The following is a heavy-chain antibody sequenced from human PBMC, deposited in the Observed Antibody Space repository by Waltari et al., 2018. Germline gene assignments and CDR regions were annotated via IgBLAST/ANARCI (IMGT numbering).Heavy chain of an antibody. Sequence: EVQLVESGGGLVQPGGSLRLPCVASPFTLINYWVSWVRQAPGRVLEWRGNMDEDGSVTNDVSSVKGRFSFSRNNVEKTLYLHMNSLRVEDTAVYYCARDPGSGACDIWGQGAMVTVSS. D-gene: IGHD1-26*01. CDR2: MDEDGSVT. J-gene: IGHJ3*02. V-gene: IGHV3-7*01. CDR1: PFTLINYW. CDR3: ARDPGSGACDI.